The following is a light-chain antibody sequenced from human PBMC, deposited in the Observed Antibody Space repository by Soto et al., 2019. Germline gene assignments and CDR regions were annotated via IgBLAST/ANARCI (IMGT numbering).Light chain of an antibody. CDR1: SGHSSYA. J-gene: IGLJ3*02. CDR2: LNSDGSH. CDR3: QTWGTGIPWV. Sequence: QSVLTQSPSASASLGASVKLTCTLSSGHSSYAIAWHQQQPKKGPRYLMKLNSDGSHSKGDGIPDRFSGSSSGAERYLTISSLQSEDEADYYCQTWGTGIPWVFGGGTKLTVL. V-gene: IGLV4-69*01.